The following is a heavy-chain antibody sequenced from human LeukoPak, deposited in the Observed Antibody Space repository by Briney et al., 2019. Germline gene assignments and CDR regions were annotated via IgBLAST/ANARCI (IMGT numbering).Heavy chain of an antibody. D-gene: IGHD3-3*01. CDR1: GFNFITSS. CDR2: ITVASGNT. V-gene: IGHV1-3*01. J-gene: IGHJ4*02. Sequence: APVKVSCKTFGFNFITSSIYWVRQAPGQRLEWLGWITVASGNTRYSDNLQGRVTLTRDTSANTLYLDLSDLRSEDTAVYYCVAGTLGYWGQGTLVTVS. CDR3: VAGTLGY.